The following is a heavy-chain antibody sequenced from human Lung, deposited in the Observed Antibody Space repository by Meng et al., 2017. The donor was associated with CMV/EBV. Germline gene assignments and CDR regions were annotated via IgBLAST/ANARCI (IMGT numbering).Heavy chain of an antibody. J-gene: IGHJ6*02. CDR1: GYTFTSHG. V-gene: IGHV1-18*01. Sequence: SVXVSXXASGYTFTSHGISWVRQAPGQGLEWMGWINAYNGDTNYAQKLQGRVTMTTDTSTSTAYMELRSLRSDDTAVYYCARDSWLNWNHKYSYYGMDVWGQGTXVTVSS. D-gene: IGHD1-14*01. CDR3: ARDSWLNWNHKYSYYGMDV. CDR2: INAYNGDT.